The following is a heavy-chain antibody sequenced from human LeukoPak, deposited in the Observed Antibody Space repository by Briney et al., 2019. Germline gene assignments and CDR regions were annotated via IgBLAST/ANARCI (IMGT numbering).Heavy chain of an antibody. CDR3: VRGEYYYDSSGRGFDL. CDR2: ISYGGSNK. V-gene: IGHV3-30-3*01. D-gene: IGHD3-22*01. Sequence: VRQAPGKGLEWVAIISYGGSNKYYADSVKGRLTISRDNSKNTLYLQMNSRRAEDTAVYYCVRGEYYYDSSGRGFDLWGRGTLVTVSS. J-gene: IGHJ2*01.